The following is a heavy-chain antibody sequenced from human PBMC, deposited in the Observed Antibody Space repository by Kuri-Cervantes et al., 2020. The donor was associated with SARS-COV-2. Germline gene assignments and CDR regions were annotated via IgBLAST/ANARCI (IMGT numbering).Heavy chain of an antibody. V-gene: IGHV3-7*01. J-gene: IGHJ5*02. CDR1: GFTFSSYW. Sequence: GESLKISCAASGFTFSSYWMSWVRQAPGKGLEWVANIKQDGSEKYYVDSVKGRFTISRDNAKNSLYLQMNSLRAEDTALYYCATDPETGANNWFDPWGQGTLVTVSS. CDR3: ATDPETGANNWFDP. CDR2: IKQDGSEK. D-gene: IGHD7-27*01.